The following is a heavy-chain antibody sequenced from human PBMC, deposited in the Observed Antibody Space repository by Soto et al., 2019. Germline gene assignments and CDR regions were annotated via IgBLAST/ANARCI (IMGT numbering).Heavy chain of an antibody. CDR3: AGEGGGGGTYYDFWSGYPRRWYFDY. J-gene: IGHJ4*02. Sequence: GGSLRLSCAASGFTFSSYAMHWVRQAPGKGLEWVAVISYDGSNKYYADSVKGRFTISRDNSKNTLYLQMNSLRAEDTAVYYCAGEGGGGGTYYDFWSGYPRRWYFDYWGQGTLVTVSS. V-gene: IGHV3-30-3*01. D-gene: IGHD3-3*01. CDR1: GFTFSSYA. CDR2: ISYDGSNK.